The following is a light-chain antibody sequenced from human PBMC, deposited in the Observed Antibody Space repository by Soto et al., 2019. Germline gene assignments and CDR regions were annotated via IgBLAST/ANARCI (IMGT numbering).Light chain of an antibody. CDR1: SSNIGNNA. Sequence: QSVLTQPPSVSEAPRQRVTISCSGSSSNIGNNAENWYQQLPGEAPKLLIYYDDLLPAGVSDRFSGSKSGTSASLAIRGLQAEDEADYYCAAWDDSLNGVVFGGGTKVTVL. J-gene: IGLJ2*01. CDR2: YDD. V-gene: IGLV1-36*01. CDR3: AAWDDSLNGVV.